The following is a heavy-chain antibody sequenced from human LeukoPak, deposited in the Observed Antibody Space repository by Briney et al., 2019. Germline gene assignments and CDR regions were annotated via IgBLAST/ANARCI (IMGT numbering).Heavy chain of an antibody. CDR2: IYYSGST. Sequence: PSETLSLTRTVSGGSISSSSYYWGWIRQPPGKGLEWIGSIYYSGSTYYNPSLKSRVTISVDTSKNQFSLKLSSVTAADTAVYYCATVGDNGGYYPFDYWGQGTLVTVSS. CDR1: GGSISSSSYY. V-gene: IGHV4-39*01. CDR3: ATVGDNGGYYPFDY. J-gene: IGHJ4*02. D-gene: IGHD4-17*01.